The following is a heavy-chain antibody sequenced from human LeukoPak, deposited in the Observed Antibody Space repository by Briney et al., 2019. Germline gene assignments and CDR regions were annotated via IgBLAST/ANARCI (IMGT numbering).Heavy chain of an antibody. V-gene: IGHV4-4*07. D-gene: IGHD6-6*01. CDR2: IYTSGST. J-gene: IGHJ5*02. Sequence: SETLSLTCTVSGGSISSYYWSWIRRPAGKGLEWIGRIYTSGSTNYNPSLKSRVTMSVDTSKNQFSLKLSSVTAADTAVYYCARERQLAPNNWFDPWGQGTLVTVSS. CDR1: GGSISSYY. CDR3: ARERQLAPNNWFDP.